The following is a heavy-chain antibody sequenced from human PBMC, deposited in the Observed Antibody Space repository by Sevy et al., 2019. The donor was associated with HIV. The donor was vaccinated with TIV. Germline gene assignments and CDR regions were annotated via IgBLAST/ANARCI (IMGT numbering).Heavy chain of an antibody. CDR1: GASMRSGTYY. V-gene: IGHV4-31*03. CDR2: IYYTGST. D-gene: IGHD5-12*01. Sequence: SETLSLACTVSGASMRSGTYYWSWIRQHPGKGLEWIGYIYYTGSTYYNPSLKSRVIISLDASKNQFSLKLSSVTAADTAVYYCARGRLIVARERWFDPWGQGTLVTVSS. J-gene: IGHJ5*02. CDR3: ARGRLIVARERWFDP.